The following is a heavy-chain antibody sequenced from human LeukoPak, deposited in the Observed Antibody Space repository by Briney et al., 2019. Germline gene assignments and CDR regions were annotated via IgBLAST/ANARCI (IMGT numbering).Heavy chain of an antibody. Sequence: GGSLRLSCAASGFTFSNYVMYWVRQAPGKGLEWVAVIWYDGSNKYYADSVKGRFTISRDNSKNTLYLQMNSLRAEDTAVYYCASDSGDSSGHYYFDYWGQGTLVTVSS. D-gene: IGHD3-22*01. J-gene: IGHJ4*02. CDR1: GFTFSNYV. CDR3: ASDSGDSSGHYYFDY. CDR2: IWYDGSNK. V-gene: IGHV3-33*08.